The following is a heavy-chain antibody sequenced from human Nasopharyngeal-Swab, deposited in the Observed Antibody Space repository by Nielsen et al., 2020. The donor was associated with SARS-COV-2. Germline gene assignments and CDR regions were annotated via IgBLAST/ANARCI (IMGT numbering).Heavy chain of an antibody. CDR1: GFTFSRYT. J-gene: IGHJ4*02. Sequence: GESLKISCAVSGFTFSRYTMHWVRQAPGKGLEWVAVISYDGSNKYYADSVKGRFTISRDISKNTLYLQTNSLRAEDTAVFYCASTPLDSSGYYYAFHYWGRGTLVTVSS. V-gene: IGHV3-30-3*01. CDR2: ISYDGSNK. D-gene: IGHD3-22*01. CDR3: ASTPLDSSGYYYAFHY.